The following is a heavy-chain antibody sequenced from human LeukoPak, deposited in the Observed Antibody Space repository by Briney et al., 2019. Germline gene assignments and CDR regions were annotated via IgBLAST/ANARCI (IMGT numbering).Heavy chain of an antibody. V-gene: IGHV4-34*01. J-gene: IGHJ5*02. CDR2: IDLSGIT. CDR3: AKTSQLGSHNWFDP. CDR1: GASLNDYY. Sequence: SETLSLTCAVYGASLNDYYWSWIRQPPGKGLEWIGEIDLSGITKYNPSLKGRVIISRDTSKNQFSLDLTSVTAADTAVYYCAKTSQLGSHNWFDPWGQGNLVTVSS. D-gene: IGHD1-1*01.